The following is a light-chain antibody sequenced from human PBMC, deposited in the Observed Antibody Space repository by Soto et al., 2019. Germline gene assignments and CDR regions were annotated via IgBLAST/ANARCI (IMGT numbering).Light chain of an antibody. CDR2: KVS. CDR1: QSLVHSDGNTY. J-gene: IGKJ2*01. V-gene: IGKV2-30*02. Sequence: DVVKTQSPLSLPVTLGQPASISCRSSQSLVHSDGNTYLNWFHQRPGQSPRRLIYKVSNRDSGVPDRFSGSGSDTDFTLKISGVEAEDVGVYYCMQGTHWPPYTFGQCTKLEIK. CDR3: MQGTHWPPYT.